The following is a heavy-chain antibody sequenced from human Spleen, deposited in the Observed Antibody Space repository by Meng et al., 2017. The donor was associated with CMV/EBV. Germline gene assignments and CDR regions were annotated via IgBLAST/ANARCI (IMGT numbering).Heavy chain of an antibody. CDR3: AKTTVTIDTYYYYYGMDV. J-gene: IGHJ6*02. CDR2: IYTGGKT. Sequence: GESLKISCAASGFTVSGNYMSWVHQAPGKGLEWVSVIYTGGKTYYADSVKGRFTISRDNSKNTLYLQMNSLRAEDTAVYYCAKTTVTIDTYYYYYGMDVWGQGTTVTVSS. CDR1: GFTVSGNY. V-gene: IGHV3-66*02. D-gene: IGHD4-11*01.